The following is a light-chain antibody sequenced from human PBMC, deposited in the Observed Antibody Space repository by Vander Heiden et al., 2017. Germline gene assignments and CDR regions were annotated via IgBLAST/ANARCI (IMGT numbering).Light chain of an antibody. J-gene: IGLJ3*02. V-gene: IGLV2-11*01. CDR1: SSDVGGYNN. Sequence: QSALPQPRSVSGSPGQSAPLSCTGPSSDVGGYNNVYWDQQNTGKAPNFMIYDVSKRPSGVPDRFSGSKSGNTASLTISGLQAEDEADYYCCSYAGSYTFWGVFGGGTKLTVL. CDR2: DVS. CDR3: CSYAGSYTFWGV.